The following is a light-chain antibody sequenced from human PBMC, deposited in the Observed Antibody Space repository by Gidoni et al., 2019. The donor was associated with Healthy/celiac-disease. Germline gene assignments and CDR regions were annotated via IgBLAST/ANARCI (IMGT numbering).Light chain of an antibody. CDR3: QQRSNWPLLFT. CDR2: DAS. Sequence: EIVLTQSPATLSLSPGERATLSCRASQSVSSYLAWYQQKPGQAPRLLIYDASNRATGLPARFSGSGSGTDFTLTISSLEPEDFAVYYCQQRSNWPLLFTFGPGTKVDIK. V-gene: IGKV3-11*01. CDR1: QSVSSY. J-gene: IGKJ3*01.